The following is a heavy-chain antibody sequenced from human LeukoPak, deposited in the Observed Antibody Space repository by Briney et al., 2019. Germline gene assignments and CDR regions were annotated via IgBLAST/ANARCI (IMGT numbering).Heavy chain of an antibody. Sequence: PGGSLRLSCAASGFTFDDYAMHWVRQAPGKGLEWVSGISWNSGSIGYADSVKGRFTISRDNAKNSLYLQMNSLRAEDTALYYCARPGPATTNSYGMDVWGQGTTVTVSS. J-gene: IGHJ6*02. CDR1: GFTFDDYA. CDR3: ARPGPATTNSYGMDV. D-gene: IGHD1-26*01. CDR2: ISWNSGSI. V-gene: IGHV3-9*01.